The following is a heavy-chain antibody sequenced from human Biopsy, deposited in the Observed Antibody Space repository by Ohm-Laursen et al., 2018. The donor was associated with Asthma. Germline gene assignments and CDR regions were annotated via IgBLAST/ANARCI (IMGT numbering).Heavy chain of an antibody. CDR3: ARDFSRAIMIGRGREHYFDF. V-gene: IGHV3-33*01. CDR2: VGPDGSYT. Sequence: SLRLSCAASGFTSMIYGMYWVRQVPGKGLEWVATVGPDGSYTDHADSVEGRFTISRDNSKNTLHLQMNSLSPEDTAVYYCARDFSRAIMIGRGREHYFDFWGQGTLVTVSS. CDR1: GFTSMIYG. J-gene: IGHJ4*02. D-gene: IGHD3-16*01.